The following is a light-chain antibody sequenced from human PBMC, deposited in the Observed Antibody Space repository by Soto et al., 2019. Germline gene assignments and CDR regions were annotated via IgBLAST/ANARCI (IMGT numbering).Light chain of an antibody. Sequence: QSALTQPPSASGSPGQSVTISCTGTKNDIGVYDFVSWYQHHPSKAPRLIIYEVVQRPSGVPDRFSGSKSGTSASLAITGLQAEDEADYYCQSYDSSLSAYVFGTGTKLTVL. J-gene: IGLJ1*01. CDR2: EVV. V-gene: IGLV2-8*01. CDR1: KNDIGVYDF. CDR3: QSYDSSLSAYV.